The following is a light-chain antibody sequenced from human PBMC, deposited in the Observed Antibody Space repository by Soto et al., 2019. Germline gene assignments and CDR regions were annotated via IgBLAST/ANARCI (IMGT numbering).Light chain of an antibody. V-gene: IGKV3-20*01. CDR2: GAS. Sequence: EIVLTQSPGTLSLSPGERVTLSCRASQSVSSSYLAWYQQKPGQAPRLLIYGASIRATGIPDRFSGSGAGTDFPLTISRLEPEDFAVYYCQQYGSSPRMFGQGTKVEIK. J-gene: IGKJ1*01. CDR3: QQYGSSPRM. CDR1: QSVSSSY.